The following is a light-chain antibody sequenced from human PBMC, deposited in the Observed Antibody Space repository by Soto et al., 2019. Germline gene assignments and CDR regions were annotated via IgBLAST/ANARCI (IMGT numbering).Light chain of an antibody. CDR1: QTVSSNY. CDR2: AAS. J-gene: IGKJ3*01. V-gene: IGKV3-20*01. CDR3: QQYLTPSFA. Sequence: EIVLTQSPGTLSLSPGERATLSCRASQTVSSNYLAWYQQKPGQAPRLLIYAASIRGPGIPDRFSGSGSGAYFTLTISRLEPEDFAVYYCQQYLTPSFACGPGTRV.